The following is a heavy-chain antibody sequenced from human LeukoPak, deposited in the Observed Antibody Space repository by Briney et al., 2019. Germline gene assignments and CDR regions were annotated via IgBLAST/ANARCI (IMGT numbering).Heavy chain of an antibody. V-gene: IGHV1-46*01. CDR3: ARGAVVPAAIRGAGDY. CDR1: GYTFTSYY. CDR2: INPSGGST. D-gene: IGHD2-2*01. Sequence: GASVKVSCKASGYTFTSYYMHWVRQAPGQGLEWMGIINPSGGSTSYAQKFQGRVTMTRDTSTSTVYMELSSLRSEDTAVYYCARGAVVPAAIRGAGDYWGQGTLVTVSS. J-gene: IGHJ4*02.